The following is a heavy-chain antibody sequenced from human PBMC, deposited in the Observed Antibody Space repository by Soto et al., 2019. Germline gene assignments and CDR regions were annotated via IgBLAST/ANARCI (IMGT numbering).Heavy chain of an antibody. J-gene: IGHJ3*02. CDR1: GYSFTSYW. CDR2: IDPSDSYT. V-gene: IGHV5-10-1*01. Sequence: PGESLKISCKGSGYSFTSYWISWVRQMPGKGPEWMGRIDPSDSYTDYSPSFQGHVTISADKSISTAYLQWSSLKASDTAMYYCARPYTYDYDSGGYYGALDIWGQGTMVTVSS. D-gene: IGHD3-22*01. CDR3: ARPYTYDYDSGGYYGALDI.